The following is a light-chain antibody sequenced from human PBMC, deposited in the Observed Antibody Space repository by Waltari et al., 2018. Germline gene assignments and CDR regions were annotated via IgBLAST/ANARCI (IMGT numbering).Light chain of an antibody. J-gene: IGKJ1*01. CDR2: WAS. Sequence: DIVMTQSPDSLAVSLGKRATISCMSSQSLLLSSYNKNFLAWYQQKPGQSPKLLIYWASTRESGVPDRFVGSGSETDFTLTISSLQAEDVAVYYCQQYYDVPPTFGQGTKVEIK. CDR1: QSLLLSSYNKNF. CDR3: QQYYDVPPT. V-gene: IGKV4-1*01.